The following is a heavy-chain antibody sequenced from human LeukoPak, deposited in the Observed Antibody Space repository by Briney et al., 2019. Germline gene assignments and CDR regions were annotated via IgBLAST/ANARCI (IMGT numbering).Heavy chain of an antibody. CDR3: ARERGVVPAVSFDY. D-gene: IGHD2-2*01. Sequence: GASVMLSCKASGGIFSSYAISWVRQAPGQALEWMGSIIPILVLTNYTQKFQGRVTITAHKSASTAYMALNSLISEDTAVYVFARERGVVPAVSFDYWGQGTLVTVSS. CDR1: GGIFSSYA. J-gene: IGHJ4*02. V-gene: IGHV1-69*04. CDR2: IIPILVLT.